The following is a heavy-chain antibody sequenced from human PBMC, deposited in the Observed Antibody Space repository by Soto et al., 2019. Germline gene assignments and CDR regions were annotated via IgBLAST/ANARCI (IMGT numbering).Heavy chain of an antibody. J-gene: IGHJ2*01. CDR2: ISSNGVTT. D-gene: IGHD2-15*01. V-gene: IGHV3-23*01. CDR1: GFTFSNYA. CDR3: AKDKDPDSGRKVWFFYF. Sequence: EVQLLESGGGLVKPGGSLRLSCAASGFTFSNYAMTWVRQAPGRGLEWVSAISSNGVTTDYADSVKGRFTIARDNSRNTLSLQMDSLSAADAALYYCAKDKDPDSGRKVWFFYFWGRGPRVTVSS.